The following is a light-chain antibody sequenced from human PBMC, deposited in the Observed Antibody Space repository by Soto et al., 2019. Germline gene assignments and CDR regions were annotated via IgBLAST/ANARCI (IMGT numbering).Light chain of an antibody. CDR2: GAS. CDR3: QQSYKTPLT. J-gene: IGKJ4*01. CDR1: ESIRSY. V-gene: IGKV1-39*01. Sequence: DIQMTQSPSSLSASVGDRVAITCRASESIRSYLNWYEQKRGKAPKLLIYGASSLQSGVPPRFSGSGSGTEFTLTISSLQPEELATYVFQQSYKTPLTCGGGTKVDIK.